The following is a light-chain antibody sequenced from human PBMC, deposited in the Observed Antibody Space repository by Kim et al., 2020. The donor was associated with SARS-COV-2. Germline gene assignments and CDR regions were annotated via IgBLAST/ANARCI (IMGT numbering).Light chain of an antibody. CDR2: GAS. Sequence: LSPGESATLSCRASQSVSSSYLAWSQQKPGRAPRLLIYGASSRATGIPERFSGSGSGTDFTLTISRLEPEYFAVYYCQQYGSSPYTFGQGTKLEI. V-gene: IGKV3-20*01. CDR3: QQYGSSPYT. J-gene: IGKJ2*01. CDR1: QSVSSSY.